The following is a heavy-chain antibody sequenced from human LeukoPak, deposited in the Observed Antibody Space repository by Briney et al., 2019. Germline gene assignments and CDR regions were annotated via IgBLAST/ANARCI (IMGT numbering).Heavy chain of an antibody. CDR3: ARDLAAAGTIDP. J-gene: IGHJ5*02. CDR2: IYHSGST. Sequence: SETLSLTCTVSGGSISSYYWSWLRQPPGKGLEWIGYIYHSGSTNYNPSLKSRVTISEDTSKNQFSLKLSSVTAADTAVYYCARDLAAAGTIDPWGQGTLVTVSS. V-gene: IGHV4-59*01. CDR1: GGSISSYY. D-gene: IGHD6-13*01.